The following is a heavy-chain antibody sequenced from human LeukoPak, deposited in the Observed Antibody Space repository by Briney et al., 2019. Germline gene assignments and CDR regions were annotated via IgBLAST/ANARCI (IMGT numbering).Heavy chain of an antibody. Sequence: GGSLSLSCAASGFTFSNYAMNWVRQAPGKGLEWVSAIDSGGGTYYADSVKGRFTISRDNSKNTLYLQMNSLRAEDTAVYYCAKGPQGDWGQGTLVTVSS. D-gene: IGHD3-16*01. V-gene: IGHV3-23*01. CDR2: IDSGGGT. CDR3: AKGPQGD. CDR1: GFTFSNYA. J-gene: IGHJ4*02.